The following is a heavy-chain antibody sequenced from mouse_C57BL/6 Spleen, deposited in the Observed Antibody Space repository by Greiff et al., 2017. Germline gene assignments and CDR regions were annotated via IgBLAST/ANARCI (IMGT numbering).Heavy chain of an antibody. Sequence: EVKLMESGGGLVKPGGSLKLSCAASGFTFSDYGMHWVRQAPEKGLEWVAYISSGSSTIYYADTVKGRFHISRDNAKNALFLQMTSLRSEDTAMYYCARQGSTMVATGFDCWGQGTTLTVSS. V-gene: IGHV5-17*01. CDR1: GFTFSDYG. CDR3: ARQGSTMVATGFDC. J-gene: IGHJ2*01. CDR2: ISSGSSTI. D-gene: IGHD2-2*01.